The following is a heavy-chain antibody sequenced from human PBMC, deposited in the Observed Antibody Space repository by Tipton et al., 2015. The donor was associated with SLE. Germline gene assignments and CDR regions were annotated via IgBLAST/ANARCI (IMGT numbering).Heavy chain of an antibody. D-gene: IGHD1-14*01. V-gene: IGHV4-38-2*01. CDR3: ASDNPTYFDY. CDR2: IFHTGGT. J-gene: IGHJ4*02. Sequence: GLVKPSETLSLTCAVSGYSMSSGYYWGWIRQPPGEGLEWIGSIFHTGGTYSNPSLRSRITMSVDTSKNQFSLKLSSVTAADTAVYYCASDNPTYFDYWGLGTLVTVSS. CDR1: GYSMSSGYY.